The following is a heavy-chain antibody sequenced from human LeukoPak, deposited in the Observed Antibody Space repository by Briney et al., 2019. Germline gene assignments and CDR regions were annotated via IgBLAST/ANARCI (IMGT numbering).Heavy chain of an antibody. CDR2: ISYDGSNK. J-gene: IGHJ4*02. V-gene: IGHV3-30*18. D-gene: IGHD1-26*01. CDR3: AKEKTAGATYFDY. Sequence: PGGSLRLSCAASGFTFSSYGMHWVRQAPGKGLEWVAVISYDGSNKYYADSVKGRFTISRDNSKNTLYLQMNSLRAEDTAVYYCAKEKTAGATYFDYWGQGTLVTVSS. CDR1: GFTFSSYG.